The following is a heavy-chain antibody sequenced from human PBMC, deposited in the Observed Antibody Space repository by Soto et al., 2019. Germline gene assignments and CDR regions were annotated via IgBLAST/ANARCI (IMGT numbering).Heavy chain of an antibody. CDR1: GFTFDDYG. CDR2: ISSSGGAT. Sequence: GGSLRLSCAASGFTFDDYGMSWVRQAPGKGLEWVSHISSSGGATDYADSVKGRFTISRDNAKNSLYLQMNSLRDEDTAVYYCAKVPYGPGGYWGQGTLVTVSS. CDR3: AKVPYGPGGY. J-gene: IGHJ4*02. D-gene: IGHD4-17*01. V-gene: IGHV3-48*02.